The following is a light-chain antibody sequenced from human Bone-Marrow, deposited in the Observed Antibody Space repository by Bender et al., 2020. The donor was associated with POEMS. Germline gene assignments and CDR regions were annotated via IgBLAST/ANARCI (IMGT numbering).Light chain of an antibody. J-gene: IGLJ2*01. CDR1: NLGNRY. Sequence: SLELTQLPSVSVSPGQTANITCSGINLGNRYVSWYQQGPGQAPVLIIFQDNRRPSGVPERFAGSTSGNTATLTITGTQAMDEADYYCMVWDKKTVHFGGGTKMTVL. CDR2: QDN. V-gene: IGLV3-1*01. CDR3: MVWDKKTVH.